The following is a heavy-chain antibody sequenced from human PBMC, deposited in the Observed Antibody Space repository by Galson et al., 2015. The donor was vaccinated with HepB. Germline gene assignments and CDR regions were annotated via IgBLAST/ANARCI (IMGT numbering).Heavy chain of an antibody. CDR2: ISSSNTYK. D-gene: IGHD3-3*02. CDR3: ARDWRTGGWEVEFFAFFDD. J-gene: IGHJ4*02. Sequence: SLRLSCAVSGFTFSTYSMNWVRQAPGKGLEWVSSISSSNTYKYYADSVKGRFTISRDNAKRSLYLQMDSLRAEDAAVYYCARDWRTGGWEVEFFAFFDDWGKGTLVTVSS. CDR1: GFTFSTYS. V-gene: IGHV3-21*01.